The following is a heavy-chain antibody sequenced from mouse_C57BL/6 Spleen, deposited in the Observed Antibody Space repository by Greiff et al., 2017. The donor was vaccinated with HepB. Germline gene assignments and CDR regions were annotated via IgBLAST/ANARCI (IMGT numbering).Heavy chain of an antibody. CDR3: ARSGYYGNYDAMDY. Sequence: EVKLMESGGGLVQPGGSLSLSCAASGFTFTDYYMSWVRQPPGKALEWLGFIRNKANGYTTEYSASVKGRFTISRDNSQSILYLQMNALRAEDSATYYCARSGYYGNYDAMDYWGQGTSVTVSS. D-gene: IGHD2-1*01. V-gene: IGHV7-3*01. J-gene: IGHJ4*01. CDR2: IRNKANGYTT. CDR1: GFTFTDYY.